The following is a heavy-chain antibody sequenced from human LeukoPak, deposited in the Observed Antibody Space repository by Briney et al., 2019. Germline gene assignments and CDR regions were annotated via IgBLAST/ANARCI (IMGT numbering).Heavy chain of an antibody. V-gene: IGHV4-34*01. CDR3: ARGQGATVPQVGKNWFDP. Sequence: PSETLSLTCAVYIDSFSNYHWNWIRQTPAKGLEWIGEVNESGGTNISPSLRSRVILSVDTSKNQFSLKLISVTVADTAVYYCARGQGATVPQVGKNWFDPWGQGTRVTVSS. J-gene: IGHJ5*02. CDR2: VNESGGT. D-gene: IGHD1-26*01. CDR1: IDSFSNYH.